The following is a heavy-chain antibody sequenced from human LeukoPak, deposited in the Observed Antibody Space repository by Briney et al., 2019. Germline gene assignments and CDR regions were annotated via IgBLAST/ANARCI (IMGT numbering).Heavy chain of an antibody. CDR3: ARLLVYGSGAEAFDY. V-gene: IGHV1-2*02. D-gene: IGHD3-10*01. J-gene: IGHJ4*02. Sequence: ASVKVSCKVSGYSLTELSMHWVRQAPGKGLEWMGWINPNSGGTNYAQKFQGRVTMTRDTSISTAYMELSRLRSDDTAVYYCARLLVYGSGAEAFDYWGQGTLVTVS. CDR1: GYSLTELS. CDR2: INPNSGGT.